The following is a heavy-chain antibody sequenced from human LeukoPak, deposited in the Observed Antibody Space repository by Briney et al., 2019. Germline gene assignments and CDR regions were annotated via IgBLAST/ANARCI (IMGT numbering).Heavy chain of an antibody. V-gene: IGHV3-30*04. CDR3: ARAGRWELLPDYFDY. CDR1: GFTFSSYA. J-gene: IGHJ4*02. CDR2: ISYDGSNK. D-gene: IGHD1-26*01. Sequence: GGSLRLSCAASGFTFSSYAMHWVRQAPGKGLEWVAVISYDGSNKYYADSVKGRFTISRDNSKNTLYLQMNSLRAEDTAVYYCARAGRWELLPDYFDYWGQGTLVTVSS.